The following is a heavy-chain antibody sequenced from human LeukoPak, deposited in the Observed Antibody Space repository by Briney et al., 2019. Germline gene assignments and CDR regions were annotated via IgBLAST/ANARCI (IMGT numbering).Heavy chain of an antibody. CDR3: ARVLYCGYDSDY. J-gene: IGHJ4*02. V-gene: IGHV3-21*01. Sequence: GGSLRLSCAASGFTFSSYSMNWVRQPPGKGLEWVSSISSSSSYIYYADSVKGRFTISRDNAKISLYLQMNSLRAEDTAVYYCARVLYCGYDSDYWGQGTLVTVSS. CDR1: GFTFSSYS. CDR2: ISSSSSYI. D-gene: IGHD5-12*01.